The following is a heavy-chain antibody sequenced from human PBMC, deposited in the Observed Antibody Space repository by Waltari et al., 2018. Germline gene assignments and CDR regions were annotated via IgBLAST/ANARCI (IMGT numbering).Heavy chain of an antibody. J-gene: IGHJ5*02. CDR2: INPKSGAT. CDR1: GYSFTDYY. CDR3: ARVPIFDWLVSGFDL. V-gene: IGHV1-2*02. Sequence: QVHLVQSGGEVQKPGASVKVSCKASGYSFTDYYIHWVRQAPGQGFEWMGWINPKSGATNDAQKLQDRVTVTRDTSSSTAYMELSSLTSGDTAVYYCARVPIFDWLVSGFDLWGQGTLVTVSS. D-gene: IGHD3-9*01.